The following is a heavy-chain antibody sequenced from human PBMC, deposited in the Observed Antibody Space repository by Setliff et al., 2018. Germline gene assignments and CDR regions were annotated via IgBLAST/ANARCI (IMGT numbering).Heavy chain of an antibody. D-gene: IGHD3-22*01. Sequence: ASVKVSCKASGYTFTDYYIHWVRQAPGQGLEWMGWINPNSGGTNPAQGFQGRVTMTRDTSITTAYMELSSLRSEDTAVYYCVREGVDSRSSTDYRYYMDVWGKGTTVTVSS. J-gene: IGHJ6*03. CDR1: GYTFTDYY. CDR2: INPNSGGT. CDR3: VREGVDSRSSTDYRYYMDV. V-gene: IGHV1-2*02.